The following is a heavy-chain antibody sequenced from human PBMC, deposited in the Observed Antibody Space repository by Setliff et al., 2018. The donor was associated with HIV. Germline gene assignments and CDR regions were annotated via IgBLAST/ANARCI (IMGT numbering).Heavy chain of an antibody. D-gene: IGHD2-8*01. CDR2: ISVKNGNT. Sequence: ASVKVSCKASGYTFISYGVSWVRQAPGQGLEWMGWISVKNGNTNYAQKFQGRVTMTTDTPTSTAYMELRSLGSDDTAVYYCARIVALNGYPSDYWGQGTLVTVSS. CDR1: GYTFISYG. J-gene: IGHJ4*02. CDR3: ARIVALNGYPSDY. V-gene: IGHV1-18*01.